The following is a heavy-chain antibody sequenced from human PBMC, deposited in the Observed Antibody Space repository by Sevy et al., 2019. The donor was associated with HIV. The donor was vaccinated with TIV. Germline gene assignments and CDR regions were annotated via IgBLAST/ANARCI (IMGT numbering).Heavy chain of an antibody. V-gene: IGHV3-7*01. CDR2: IKGDGSEK. Sequence: GGSLRLSCAASGFNFNKYGMRWVRQAPGKGLEYVASIKGDGSEKYYMDSVKGRFTISRDNAENSVYLQMNSLRAEDTAVYYCVRAGAFGTYDSCGQGTLVTVSS. CDR1: GFNFNKYG. J-gene: IGHJ4*02. CDR3: VRAGAFGTYDS. D-gene: IGHD3-10*01.